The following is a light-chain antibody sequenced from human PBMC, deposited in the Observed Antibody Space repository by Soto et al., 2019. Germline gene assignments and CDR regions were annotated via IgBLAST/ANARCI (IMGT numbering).Light chain of an antibody. Sequence: EIVLTQSPGTLSLSPGERATLSCRASQSVSSNYFAWYQQKPGQAPRLLIYGISSRATGIPDRFSGAGSGTEFTLTISRVAPEDYAVYYCQQYNTSPWTFGQGTKVDI. CDR2: GIS. J-gene: IGKJ1*01. CDR1: QSVSSNY. CDR3: QQYNTSPWT. V-gene: IGKV3-20*01.